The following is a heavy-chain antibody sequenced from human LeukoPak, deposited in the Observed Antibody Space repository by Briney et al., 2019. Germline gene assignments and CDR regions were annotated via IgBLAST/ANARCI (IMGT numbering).Heavy chain of an antibody. V-gene: IGHV3-30*18. CDR1: GFTFSTYG. Sequence: GRSLRLSCTAFGFTFSTYGMHWVRQAPGKGLEWVAVISYDGSNKYYADSVKGRFTISRDNSKNTLYLQMNSLRAEDTAVYYCAKEPTPGGSSSWYPLDYWGQGTLVTVSS. J-gene: IGHJ4*02. CDR3: AKEPTPGGSSSWYPLDY. D-gene: IGHD6-13*01. CDR2: ISYDGSNK.